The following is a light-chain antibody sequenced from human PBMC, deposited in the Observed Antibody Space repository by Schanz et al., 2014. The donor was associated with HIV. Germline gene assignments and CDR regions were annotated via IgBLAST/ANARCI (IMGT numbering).Light chain of an antibody. V-gene: IGKV3-20*01. CDR1: QSVTSN. CDR3: QQYGSSPLFT. Sequence: EIVMTQSPATLSVSPGERATLSCRASQSVTSNLAWYRQTPGQPPRLLIYATSFRAVGIPDRFSGSGSETDFTLTISGLEPEDFAVYYCQQYGSSPLFTFGPGTKVDIK. J-gene: IGKJ3*01. CDR2: ATS.